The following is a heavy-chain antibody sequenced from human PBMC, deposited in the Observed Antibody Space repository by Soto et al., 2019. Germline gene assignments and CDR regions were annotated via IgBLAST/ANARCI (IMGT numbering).Heavy chain of an antibody. J-gene: IGHJ3*02. CDR1: GYSFTSYW. CDR3: ARWVRIAAAGRAFDI. Sequence: PGESLKISCKGSGYSFTSYWIGWVRQMPGKGLEWMGIIYPGDSDTRYSPSLQGQVTISADKSISTAYLQRSSLKASDTAMYYCARWVRIAAAGRAFDIWGQGTMVTV. D-gene: IGHD6-13*01. CDR2: IYPGDSDT. V-gene: IGHV5-51*01.